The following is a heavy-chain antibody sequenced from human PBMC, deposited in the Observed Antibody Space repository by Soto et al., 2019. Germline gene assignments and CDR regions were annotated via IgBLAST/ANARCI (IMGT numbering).Heavy chain of an antibody. J-gene: IGHJ4*02. D-gene: IGHD1-26*01. CDR1: GFTFSQAW. V-gene: IGHV3-15*07. Sequence: EVQLVESGGGLVKPGGSLRLSCAASGFTFSQAWMNWVRQAPGRGLEWVGRIKSIPDGGTTDYAAPVNGRFTISRDDSKNTLYLQMNSLKSEDTAVYYCTTELAGARWYWGQGTLVTVSS. CDR2: IKSIPDGGTT. CDR3: TTELAGARWY.